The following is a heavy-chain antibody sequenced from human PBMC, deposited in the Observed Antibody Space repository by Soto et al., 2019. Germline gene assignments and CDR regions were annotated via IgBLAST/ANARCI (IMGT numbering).Heavy chain of an antibody. V-gene: IGHV4-39*01. Sequence: ESLSLTCSVSGGSISSSSYPWGWVREPPGKGLEWIGTVYYSGSTNYNPSLQSRVTILVDTSQNQSSLRLRSVTAADTAVHYCARHRWDSGIYSGLLDFGRQGTKVTVS. CDR3: ARHRWDSGIYSGLLDF. D-gene: IGHD3-10*01. CDR2: VYYSGST. J-gene: IGHJ4*02. CDR1: GGSISSSSYP.